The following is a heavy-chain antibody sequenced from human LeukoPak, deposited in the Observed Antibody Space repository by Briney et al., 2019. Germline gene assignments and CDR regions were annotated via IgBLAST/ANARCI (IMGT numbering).Heavy chain of an antibody. CDR1: GGSISSGSYY. D-gene: IGHD1-26*01. Sequence: PSETLSLTCAVSGGSISSGSYYWGWIRQPPGKGLEWIGSIYYSGITYYNPSLRSRVTISVDTSKNQFSLKLSSVTAADTAVYYCARTPGGFDYWGQGTLVTVSS. V-gene: IGHV4-39*07. CDR3: ARTPGGFDY. J-gene: IGHJ4*02. CDR2: IYYSGIT.